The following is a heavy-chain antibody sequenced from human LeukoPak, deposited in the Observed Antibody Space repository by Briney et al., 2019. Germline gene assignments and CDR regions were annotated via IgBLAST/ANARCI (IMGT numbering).Heavy chain of an antibody. CDR3: ARGTSDERDWFDP. CDR2: ISYDGSNK. J-gene: IGHJ5*02. Sequence: GGSLRLSCAASGFTFSNYAMHWVRQAPGKGLEWVAVISYDGSNKYCADSVKGRFTISRDNSKNTLYLQMNSLRAEDTAVYYCARGTSDERDWFDPWGQGTLVTVSS. D-gene: IGHD3/OR15-3a*01. CDR1: GFTFSNYA. V-gene: IGHV3-30-3*01.